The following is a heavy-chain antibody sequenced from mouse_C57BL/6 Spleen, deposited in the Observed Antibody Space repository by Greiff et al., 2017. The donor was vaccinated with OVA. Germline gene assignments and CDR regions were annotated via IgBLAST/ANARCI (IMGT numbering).Heavy chain of an antibody. CDR3: ARSGSNRYAMDY. V-gene: IGHV1-61*01. CDR1: GYTFTSYW. CDR2: IYPSDSET. D-gene: IGHD2-5*01. Sequence: VQLQQPGTELVKPGASVKLSCKASGYTFTSYWMDWVKQRPGQGLEWIGNIYPSDSETHYNQKFKDKATLTVDKSSSTAYMQLSSLTSEDSAVYYGARSGSNRYAMDYWGQGTSVTVSS. J-gene: IGHJ4*01.